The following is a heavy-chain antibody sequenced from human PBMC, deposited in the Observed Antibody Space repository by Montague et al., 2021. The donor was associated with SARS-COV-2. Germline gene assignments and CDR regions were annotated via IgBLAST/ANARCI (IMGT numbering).Heavy chain of an antibody. CDR1: GDSVSSDTAA. Sequence: CAISGDSVSSDTAAWHWTRQSPSRGLEWLGRTFYRSQWHTDCAAFVRSRISFSGDISKNQFSLHLNSVTPEDTAIYYCAREGDYDVTWYTFFQNWGQGTLVIVSS. CDR3: AREGDYDVTWYTFFQN. J-gene: IGHJ1*01. CDR2: TFYRSQWHT. V-gene: IGHV6-1*01. D-gene: IGHD4-17*01.